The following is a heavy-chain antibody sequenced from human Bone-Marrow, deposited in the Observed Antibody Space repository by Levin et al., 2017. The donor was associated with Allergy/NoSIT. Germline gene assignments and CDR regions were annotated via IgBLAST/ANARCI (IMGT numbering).Heavy chain of an antibody. CDR1: GGSISGYY. CDR3: ARSVAAEFDY. J-gene: IGHJ4*02. Sequence: SSETLSLTCTVSGGSISGYYWSWVRQPPGKGLEWVGHIFYSGSTNYNPSLKSRVTISFNTSKNQFSLNLTSVTAADTAFYDSARSVAAEFDYWGQGTLVTVSS. CDR2: IFYSGST. D-gene: IGHD1-14*01. V-gene: IGHV4-59*01.